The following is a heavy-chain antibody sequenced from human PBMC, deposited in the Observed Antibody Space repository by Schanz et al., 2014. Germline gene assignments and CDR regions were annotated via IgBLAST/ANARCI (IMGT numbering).Heavy chain of an antibody. CDR1: GFSFSSYA. CDR2: MNESHSTI. J-gene: IGHJ4*02. Sequence: VPLVESGGGLVEPGGSLRLSCAASGFSFSSYAMGWVRQARGKGLEWVSAMNESHSTIYYADSVRGRFTISRDNAENTLFLQMNSLRAEDTAVYYCARKVVATIGGYYDNWGQGTLVIVSS. D-gene: IGHD5-12*01. CDR3: ARKVVATIGGYYDN. V-gene: IGHV3-23*04.